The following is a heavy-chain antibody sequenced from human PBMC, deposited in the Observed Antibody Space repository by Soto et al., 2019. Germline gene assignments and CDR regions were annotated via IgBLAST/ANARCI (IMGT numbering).Heavy chain of an antibody. Sequence: PGESLKISCKGSGYSFTSYWIGWVRQMPGNGLEWMGIIYPGDSDTRYSPSFQGQVTISADKSISTAYLQWSSLKASDTAMYYCAGHRHPYYYDSSGYPPDYWGQGTQVTVSS. J-gene: IGHJ4*02. CDR1: GYSFTSYW. CDR2: IYPGDSDT. V-gene: IGHV5-51*01. D-gene: IGHD3-22*01. CDR3: AGHRHPYYYDSSGYPPDY.